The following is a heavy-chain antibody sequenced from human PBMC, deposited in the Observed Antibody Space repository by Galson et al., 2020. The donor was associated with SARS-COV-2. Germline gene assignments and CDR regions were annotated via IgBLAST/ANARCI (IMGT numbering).Heavy chain of an antibody. CDR1: GGSFSSYY. Sequence: SETLSLTCTVSGGSFSSYYWSWIRQPPGKGLEWFGNIYYNGGTTFNPSLKSRVTMSVDVSKNQFSMKVASVSAADTAVYYCARFHPNWGSPAYLDGWGQGTLVTVSS. J-gene: IGHJ4*02. D-gene: IGHD7-27*01. CDR3: ARFHPNWGSPAYLDG. CDR2: IYYNGGT. V-gene: IGHV4-59*01.